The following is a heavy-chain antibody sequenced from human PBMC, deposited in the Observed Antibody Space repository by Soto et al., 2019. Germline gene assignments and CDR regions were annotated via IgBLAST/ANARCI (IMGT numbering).Heavy chain of an antibody. CDR2: IYTSGST. J-gene: IGHJ6*02. D-gene: IGHD3-16*02. Sequence: SSETLSLTCTVSGGSISSYYWSWIRQPAGKGLEWIGRIYTSGSTNYNPSLKSRVTMSVDTSKNQFSLKLSSVTAADTAVYYCARDQSYYDYVWGSYRSLMDVWGQGTTVTVSS. V-gene: IGHV4-4*07. CDR3: ARDQSYYDYVWGSYRSLMDV. CDR1: GGSISSYY.